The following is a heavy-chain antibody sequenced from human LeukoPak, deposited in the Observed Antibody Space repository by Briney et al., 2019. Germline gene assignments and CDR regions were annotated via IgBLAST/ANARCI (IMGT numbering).Heavy chain of an antibody. CDR3: ARAMYTYYYDSSGRYRFDWFDP. V-gene: IGHV4-39*01. CDR2: IYYSGST. CDR1: GGSISSSSYY. Sequence: SETLSLTCTVSGGSISSSSYYWGWIRQPPGKGLEWIGSIYYSGSTYYNPSLKSRVTISVDTSKNQFSLKLSSVTAADTAVYYCARAMYTYYYDSSGRYRFDWFDPWGQGTLVTVSS. D-gene: IGHD3-22*01. J-gene: IGHJ5*02.